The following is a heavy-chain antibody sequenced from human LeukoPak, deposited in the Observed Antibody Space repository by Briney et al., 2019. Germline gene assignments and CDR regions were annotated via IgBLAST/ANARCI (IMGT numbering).Heavy chain of an antibody. CDR2: ISWNSGSI. CDR3: AKDLYDSSGYYFDY. Sequence: PGRSLRLSCAASGFTFDDYAMHWVRQAPGKGLEWVSGISWNSGSIGYADSVKGRFTISRDNAKNFLYLQMNSLRAEDTALNYCAKDLYDSSGYYFDYWGQGTLVTVSS. J-gene: IGHJ4*02. V-gene: IGHV3-9*01. D-gene: IGHD3-22*01. CDR1: GFTFDDYA.